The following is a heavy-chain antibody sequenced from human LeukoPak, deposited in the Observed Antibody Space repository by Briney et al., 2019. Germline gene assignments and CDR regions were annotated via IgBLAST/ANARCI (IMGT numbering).Heavy chain of an antibody. CDR3: AIETDDISGSLFDY. J-gene: IGHJ4*02. D-gene: IGHD3-22*01. V-gene: IGHV3-23*01. Sequence: GGSLRLSCAASGFTFSGYDINWVRQAPGRGLEWVSGISGSGGSTNYADSVKGRFTISRDNSKNTLYLQMNSLRAEDTAVYYCAIETDDISGSLFDYWGQGTLVSVSS. CDR2: ISGSGGST. CDR1: GFTFSGYD.